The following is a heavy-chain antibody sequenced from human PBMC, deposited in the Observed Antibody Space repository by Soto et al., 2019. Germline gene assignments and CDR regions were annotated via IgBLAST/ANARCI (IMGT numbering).Heavy chain of an antibody. V-gene: IGHV4-34*01. CDR3: ARGAFTFGGVIVILYYYYGMDV. D-gene: IGHD3-16*02. Sequence: PSETLSLTCAVYGGSFSGYYWSWIRQPPGKGLEWIGEINHSGSTNYNPSLKSRVTISVDTSKNQFSLKLSSVTAADTAVYYCARGAFTFGGVIVILYYYYGMDVWGRGTTVTVSS. CDR1: GGSFSGYY. J-gene: IGHJ6*02. CDR2: INHSGST.